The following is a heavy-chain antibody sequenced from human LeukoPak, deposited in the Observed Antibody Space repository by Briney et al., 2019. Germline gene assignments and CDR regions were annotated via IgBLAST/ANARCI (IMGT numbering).Heavy chain of an antibody. CDR1: GFTFSNHW. V-gene: IGHV3-74*03. CDR3: IRDVALWRLDY. J-gene: IGHJ4*02. D-gene: IGHD2-21*01. CDR2: IDERGSNA. Sequence: GGSLRLSCAASGFTFSNHWIHWVRQAPGKGLVWVSRIDERGSNAMYADSVKGRFSISRDNAKNTVNLQMNSLRAEDTGVYYCIRDVALWRLDYWGQGTLVTVSS.